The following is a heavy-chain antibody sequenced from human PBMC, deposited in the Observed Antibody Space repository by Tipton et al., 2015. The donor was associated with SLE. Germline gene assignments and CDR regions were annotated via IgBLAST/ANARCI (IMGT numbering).Heavy chain of an antibody. CDR1: GYTFTSYD. CDR3: AREAAADGYYYGMDV. V-gene: IGHV1-8*02. J-gene: IGHJ6*02. Sequence: QLVQSGAEVKKPGASVKVSCKASGYTFTSYDINWVRQATGQGLEWMRWMNPNSGNTGYAQKFQGRVTMTRNTSISTAYMELSSLRSEDTAVYYCAREAAADGYYYGMDVWGQGTTVTVSS. CDR2: MNPNSGNT. D-gene: IGHD6-13*01.